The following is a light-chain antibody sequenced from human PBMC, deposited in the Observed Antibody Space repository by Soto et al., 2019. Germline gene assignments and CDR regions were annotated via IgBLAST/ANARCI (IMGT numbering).Light chain of an antibody. V-gene: IGLV1-40*01. Sequence: VSGAPGQRVTISCTGSSSNIGAGYDVHWYQQLPGTAPKLLIYGNSIRLSVVLYRFSGSKSGTSASLAIIGLQVEDEADYYCQSYDSGLSGAVFRTGTKFTV. J-gene: IGLJ1*01. CDR1: SSNIGAGYD. CDR2: GNS. CDR3: QSYDSGLSGAV.